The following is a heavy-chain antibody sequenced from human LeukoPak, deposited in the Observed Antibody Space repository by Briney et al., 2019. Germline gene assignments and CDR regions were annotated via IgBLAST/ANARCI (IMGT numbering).Heavy chain of an antibody. D-gene: IGHD1-26*01. V-gene: IGHV1-69*04. CDR2: IIPILGIA. J-gene: IGHJ6*02. Sequence: GASVKVSCKASGGTFSSYAISWVRQAPGQGLEWMGRIIPILGIANYAQKFQGGVTITADKSTSTAYMELSSLRSEDTAVYYCARAKGSYNIYYYYYGMDVRGQGTTVTVSS. CDR3: ARAKGSYNIYYYYYGMDV. CDR1: GGTFSSYA.